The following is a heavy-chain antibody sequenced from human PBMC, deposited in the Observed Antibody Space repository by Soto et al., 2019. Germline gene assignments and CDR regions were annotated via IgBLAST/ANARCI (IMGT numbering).Heavy chain of an antibody. CDR2: MYNTGST. Sequence: ASETLSLTCTVSGGSISRYYWSWIRQPPGKGLEWIGYMYNTGSTVYNPSFKSRVTISVDKSKNQFSLKLSSVTAADTAVYYCARVGMTTVTNDDWGQGTLVTVS. V-gene: IGHV4-59*12. CDR3: ARVGMTTVTNDD. D-gene: IGHD4-17*01. CDR1: GGSISRYY. J-gene: IGHJ4*02.